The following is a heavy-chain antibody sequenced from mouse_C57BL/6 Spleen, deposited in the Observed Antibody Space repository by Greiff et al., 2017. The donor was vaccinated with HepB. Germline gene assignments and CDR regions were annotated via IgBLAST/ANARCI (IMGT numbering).Heavy chain of an antibody. CDR3: ARWIYYGNVPY. Sequence: EVKLVESGGGLVKPGGSLKLSCAASGFTFSDYGMHWVRQAPEKGLEWVVYISSGSSTIYYADTVKGRFTISRDNAKNTLFLQMTSLRSEDTAMYYCARWIYYGNVPYWGQGTLVTVSA. CDR1: GFTFSDYG. V-gene: IGHV5-17*01. J-gene: IGHJ3*01. D-gene: IGHD2-1*01. CDR2: ISSGSSTI.